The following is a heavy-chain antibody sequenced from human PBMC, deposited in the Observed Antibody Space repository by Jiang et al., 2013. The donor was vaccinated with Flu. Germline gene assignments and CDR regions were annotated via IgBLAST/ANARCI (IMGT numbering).Heavy chain of an antibody. V-gene: IGHV1-2*02. CDR2: INPNSGGT. D-gene: IGHD3-10*01. J-gene: IGHJ5*02. Sequence: SGAEVKKPGASVKVSCKASGYTFTGYYMHWVRQAPGQGLEWMGWINPNSGGTNYAQKFQGRVTMTRDTSISTAYMELSRLRSDDTAVYYCARDTMVRGVPNWFDPWGQGTLVTVSS. CDR3: ARDTMVRGVPNWFDP. CDR1: GYTFTGYY.